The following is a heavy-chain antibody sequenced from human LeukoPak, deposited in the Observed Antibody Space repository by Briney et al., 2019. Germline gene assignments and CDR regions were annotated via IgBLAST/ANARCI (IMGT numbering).Heavy chain of an antibody. J-gene: IGHJ1*01. CDR1: GGSISSGSYY. Sequence: SETLSLTYTVSGGSISSGSYYWSWIRQPAGKGLEWIGRIYTSRSTNYNPSLKSRVTISVDTSKNQFSLKHSSVTAADTAVYYCAGARAEYFQHWGQGTLVTVSS. CDR3: AGARAEYFQH. CDR2: IYTSRST. V-gene: IGHV4-61*02.